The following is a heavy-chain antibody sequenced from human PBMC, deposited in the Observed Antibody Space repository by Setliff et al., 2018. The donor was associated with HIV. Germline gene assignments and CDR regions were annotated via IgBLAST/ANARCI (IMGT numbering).Heavy chain of an antibody. Sequence: SETLSLTCAIYGGSFSNYYWTWIRQPPGKGLEWIGEINHSGSTNYNPSLKSRVTISVDTSNNQFSLKLSSVTAADTAVYYCARRWHIVVVTATDAFDIWGQGTMVTVSS. CDR1: GGSFSNYY. CDR2: INHSGST. J-gene: IGHJ3*02. CDR3: ARRWHIVVVTATDAFDI. V-gene: IGHV4-34*01. D-gene: IGHD2-21*02.